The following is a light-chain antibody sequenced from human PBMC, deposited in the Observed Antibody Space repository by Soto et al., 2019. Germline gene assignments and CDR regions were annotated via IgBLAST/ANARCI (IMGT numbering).Light chain of an antibody. CDR2: AAS. Sequence: DIQVTHSPSSVSASVGDRVTITCRASQDIAAYLAWCQHKPGRAPELLIHAASSLQSGVPSRFSGSGSGTDFTLTINSLQPEDFATYYCQQAYSFPIPFGQGTLLAMK. V-gene: IGKV1D-12*01. J-gene: IGKJ5*01. CDR1: QDIAAY. CDR3: QQAYSFPIP.